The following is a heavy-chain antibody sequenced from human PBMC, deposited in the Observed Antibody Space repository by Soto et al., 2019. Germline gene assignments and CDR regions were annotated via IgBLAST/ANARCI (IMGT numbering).Heavy chain of an antibody. Sequence: QVQLQESGPGLVKPSQTLSLTCSVSGESISSGGYYWSWIRHHPGKGLEWIGYIYDGESAYYNPSLKSRMTLSMDTSKNHFATRLSSVTAADTTVYYCARASSSSSAADYWGQVTLATVSS. CDR1: GESISSGGYY. CDR2: IYDGESA. CDR3: ARASSSSSAADY. D-gene: IGHD6-6*01. J-gene: IGHJ4*02. V-gene: IGHV4-31*03.